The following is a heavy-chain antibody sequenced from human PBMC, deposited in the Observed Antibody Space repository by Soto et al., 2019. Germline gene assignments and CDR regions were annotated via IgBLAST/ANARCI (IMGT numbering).Heavy chain of an antibody. D-gene: IGHD6-6*01. J-gene: IGHJ4*02. CDR1: GFTFSDYY. CDR3: ARDALEYSSSATPGFFGY. CDR2: ISSSSSYT. Sequence: QVQLVESGGGLVKPGGSLRLSCAASGFTFSDYYMSWIRQAPGKGLEWDSYISSSSSYTNYADSVKGRFTISRDNAKNSLYLQMNSLRAEDTAVYYCARDALEYSSSATPGFFGYWGQGTLVTVSS. V-gene: IGHV3-11*06.